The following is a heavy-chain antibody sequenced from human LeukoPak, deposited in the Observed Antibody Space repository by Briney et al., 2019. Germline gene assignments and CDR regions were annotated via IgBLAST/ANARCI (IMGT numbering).Heavy chain of an antibody. CDR1: GGSISSSSYY. CDR2: IYYSGST. CDR3: ARAPGPAAMSDY. Sequence: SETLSLTCTVSGGSISSSSYYLGWIRQPPGKGLEWIGSIYYSGSTYYNPSLKSRVTISVDTSKNQFSLKLSSVTAADTAVYYCARAPGPAAMSDYWGQGTLVTVSS. D-gene: IGHD2-2*01. V-gene: IGHV4-39*01. J-gene: IGHJ4*02.